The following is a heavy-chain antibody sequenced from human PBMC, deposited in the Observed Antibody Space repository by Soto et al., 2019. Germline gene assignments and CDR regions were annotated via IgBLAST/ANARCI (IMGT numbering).Heavy chain of an antibody. J-gene: IGHJ4*02. CDR1: GFTFSSYS. CDR3: ASDTNGVRDPHFDY. CDR2: ISSSSSYI. D-gene: IGHD2-8*01. V-gene: IGHV3-21*01. Sequence: GGSLRLSCAASGFTFSSYSMNWVRQAPGKGLEWVSSISSSSSYIYYADSVKGRFTISRDNAKNSLYLQMNSLRAEDTAVYYGASDTNGVRDPHFDYWGQGTLVTVSS.